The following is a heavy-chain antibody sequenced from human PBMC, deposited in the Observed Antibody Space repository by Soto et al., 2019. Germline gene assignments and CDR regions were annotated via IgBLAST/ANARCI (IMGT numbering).Heavy chain of an antibody. J-gene: IGHJ6*02. CDR3: ARGVRTGFYGMDV. V-gene: IGHV1-69*01. D-gene: IGHD3-10*01. CDR1: GGTFSNSG. Sequence: QLHLVQSGAEVKKPGSSLKVSCKASGGTFSNSGISWVRQAPGQGLEWMGGIIPIFGTSNYAQNFQGRVTITADESTSTAYMELSSLRSEDTAVYYCARGVRTGFYGMDVWGQGTTVTVSS. CDR2: IIPIFGTS.